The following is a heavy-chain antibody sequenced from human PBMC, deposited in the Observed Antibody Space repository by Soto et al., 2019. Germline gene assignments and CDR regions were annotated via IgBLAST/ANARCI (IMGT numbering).Heavy chain of an antibody. CDR3: ARLLIYGDYVVYFDY. CDR2: IYYSGST. V-gene: IGHV4-31*03. Sequence: LSLTCTVSGASISSGGYYWSWIRQHPGKGLEWIGYIYYSGSTYYNPSLKSRVTISVDTSKNQFSLKLSSVTAADTAVYYCARLLIYGDYVVYFDYWGQGTLVTVSS. J-gene: IGHJ4*02. D-gene: IGHD4-17*01. CDR1: GASISSGGYY.